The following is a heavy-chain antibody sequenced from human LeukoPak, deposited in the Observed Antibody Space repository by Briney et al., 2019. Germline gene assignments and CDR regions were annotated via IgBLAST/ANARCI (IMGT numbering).Heavy chain of an antibody. J-gene: IGHJ4*02. D-gene: IGHD3-22*01. CDR1: GFIFSSFA. CDR3: AREVVVSH. CDR2: ISYDGDKD. V-gene: IGHV3-30*03. Sequence: GRSLRLSCAASGFIFSSFAMHWVRQAPGKGLEWVAVISYDGDKDFYADSVKGRFTISRDNAKNSLYLQMNSLRAEDTAVYYCAREVVVSHWGQGTLVTVSS.